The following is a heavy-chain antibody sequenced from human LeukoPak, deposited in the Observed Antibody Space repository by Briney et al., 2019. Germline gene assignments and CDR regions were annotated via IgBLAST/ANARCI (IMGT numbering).Heavy chain of an antibody. CDR3: ASASGYYAPPDY. CDR1: GYAFTRYY. D-gene: IGHD3-22*01. Sequence: ASVKASCKASGYAFTRYYIHWVRQAPGQGLEWMGIINPSGGGTSNAQKFQGRVTMTRDTSTSTVYMEVSSLTSEDTAVYYCASASGYYAPPDYWGQGTLVTVSS. J-gene: IGHJ4*02. CDR2: INPSGGGT. V-gene: IGHV1-46*01.